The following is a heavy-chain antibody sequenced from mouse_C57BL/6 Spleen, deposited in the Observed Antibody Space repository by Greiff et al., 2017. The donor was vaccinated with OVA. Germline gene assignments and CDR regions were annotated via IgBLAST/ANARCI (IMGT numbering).Heavy chain of an antibody. Sequence: QVQLQQPGAELVRPGSSVKLSCKASGYTFTSYWMHWVKQRPIQGLEWIGNIDPSDSETHYNQKFKDKATLTVDKSSSTAYMQLSSLTSEDSAVYYCARWGYGSSRAWFAYWGRGTLVTVSA. CDR3: ARWGYGSSRAWFAY. CDR1: GYTFTSYW. J-gene: IGHJ3*01. CDR2: IDPSDSET. D-gene: IGHD1-1*01. V-gene: IGHV1-52*01.